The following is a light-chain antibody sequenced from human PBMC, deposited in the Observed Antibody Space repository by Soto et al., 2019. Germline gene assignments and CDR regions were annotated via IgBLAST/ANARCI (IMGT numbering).Light chain of an antibody. J-gene: IGKJ1*01. V-gene: IGKV1-5*01. CDR3: QQYYSYWT. CDR1: QSIGRW. CDR2: DAS. Sequence: DIQMTQSPSTLSASVGATITVTCRASQSIGRWLAWYTQKPGKAPKLLIFDASTLENGVQARFSGSRSGPELSLTISSLKPEEFATYDCQQYYSYWTFGQGTKVDIK.